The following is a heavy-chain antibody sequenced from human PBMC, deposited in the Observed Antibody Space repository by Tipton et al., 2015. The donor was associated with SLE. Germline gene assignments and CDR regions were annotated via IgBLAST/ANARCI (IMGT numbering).Heavy chain of an antibody. CDR1: GHSISSGFY. Sequence: TLSLTCSVSGHSISSGFYWGWIRQSPGKGLEWIGHIYYGGTIYYNPSLKSRVTMSIDTSKNQFSLKLSSVTDVDTAVYYCARTAGRSVKLWYFDLWGRGTLVTVSS. V-gene: IGHV4-28*02. CDR3: ARTAGRSVKLWYFDL. CDR2: IYYGGTI. J-gene: IGHJ2*01. D-gene: IGHD5-18*01.